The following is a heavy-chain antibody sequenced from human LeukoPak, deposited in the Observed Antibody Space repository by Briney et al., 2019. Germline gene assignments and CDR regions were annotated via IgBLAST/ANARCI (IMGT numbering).Heavy chain of an antibody. D-gene: IGHD3-16*01. Sequence: ASVKVSCKASGYTFTSYAISWVRQAPGQGLEWVGWISAYNGNANYAQNLQGRVTMTTDTSTSTAHMELRSLRSDDTAVYYCARVTGNLAGEFDYWGQGTLVTVSS. CDR2: ISAYNGNA. CDR3: ARVTGNLAGEFDY. CDR1: GYTFTSYA. V-gene: IGHV1-18*01. J-gene: IGHJ4*02.